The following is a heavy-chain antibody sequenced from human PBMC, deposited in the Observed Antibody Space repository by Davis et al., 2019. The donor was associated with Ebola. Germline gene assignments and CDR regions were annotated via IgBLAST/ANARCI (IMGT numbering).Heavy chain of an antibody. CDR1: GFTFSSYA. V-gene: IGHV3-23*01. CDR2: ISGSGGST. D-gene: IGHD6-13*01. J-gene: IGHJ6*02. Sequence: PGGSLRLSCAASGFTFSSYAMSWVRQAPGKGLEWVSAISGSGGSTYYADSVKGRFTISRDNSKNTLYLQMNSLRAEDTAVYYCAKAGYSSSWHYYGMDVWGQGTTVTVSS. CDR3: AKAGYSSSWHYYGMDV.